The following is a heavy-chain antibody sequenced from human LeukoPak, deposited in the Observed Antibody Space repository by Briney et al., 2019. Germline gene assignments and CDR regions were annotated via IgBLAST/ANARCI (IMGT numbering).Heavy chain of an antibody. CDR3: ARVPPGYCSGGSCYGVDY. V-gene: IGHV3-48*02. J-gene: IGHJ4*02. CDR1: GFTFSSYS. D-gene: IGHD2-15*01. CDR2: ISSSSSTI. Sequence: GGSLRLSCAASGFTFSSYSMNWVRQAPGKGLEWVSYISSSSSTIYYADSVKGRFTISRDNAKNSLYLQMNSLRDEDTAVYYCARVPPGYCSGGSCYGVDYWGQGTLVTVSS.